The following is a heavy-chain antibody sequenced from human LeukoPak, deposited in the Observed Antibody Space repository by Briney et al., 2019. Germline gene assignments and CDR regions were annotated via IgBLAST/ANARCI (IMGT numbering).Heavy chain of an antibody. D-gene: IGHD4-17*01. V-gene: IGHV4-61*02. CDR3: ARNTVTKNLYYYYYMDV. J-gene: IGHJ6*03. CDR1: GGSISSGSYY. CDR2: IYTSGST. Sequence: SSETLSLTCTVSGGSISSGSYYWSRIRQPAGKGLEWIGRIYTSGSTNCNPSLKSRVTISVDTSKNQFSLKLSSVTAADTAVYYCARNTVTKNLYYYYYMDVWGKGTTVTVSS.